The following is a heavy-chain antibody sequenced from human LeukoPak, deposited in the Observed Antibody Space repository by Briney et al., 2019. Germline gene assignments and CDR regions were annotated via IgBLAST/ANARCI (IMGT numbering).Heavy chain of an antibody. CDR2: IYTSGST. CDR1: GGSISSGSYY. CDR3: ARGLGYCSSTNLCYYYYMDV. J-gene: IGHJ6*03. V-gene: IGHV4-61*02. Sequence: SQTLSLTCTVSGGSISSGSYYWSWIRQPAGKGLEWIGRIYTSGSTNYNPSLKSRVTISVDTSKNQFFLKLSSVTAADTAVYYCARGLGYCSSTNLCYYYYMDVWGKGTTVTVSS. D-gene: IGHD2-2*01.